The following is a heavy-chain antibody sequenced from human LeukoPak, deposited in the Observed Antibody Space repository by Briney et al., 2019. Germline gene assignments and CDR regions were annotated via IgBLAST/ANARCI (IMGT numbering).Heavy chain of an antibody. D-gene: IGHD4-23*01. CDR2: ISGSGGST. CDR1: GFRFSDFP. CDR3: AKVGYGGNSDY. V-gene: IGHV3-23*01. Sequence: GGSLRLSCAASGFRFSDFPMTWVRQAPGKGPEWVSGISGSGGSTYYADPVKGRFTISRDNSKNTLYLQMNSLRAEDTAVYYCAKVGYGGNSDYWGQGTLVTVSS. J-gene: IGHJ4*02.